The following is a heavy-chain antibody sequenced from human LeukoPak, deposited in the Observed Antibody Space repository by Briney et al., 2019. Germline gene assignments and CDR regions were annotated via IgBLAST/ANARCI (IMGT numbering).Heavy chain of an antibody. CDR3: ARVTSRLGWFDP. CDR1: GYSISSGYY. D-gene: IGHD1-14*01. Sequence: TSETLSLTCTVSGYSISSGYYWGWIRQPPGKGLEWIGSISHSGSTYYNPSLKSRVTISVDTSKNQFSLKLRSVTAADTAVYYCARVTSRLGWFDPWGQGTLVTVSS. V-gene: IGHV4-38-2*02. CDR2: ISHSGST. J-gene: IGHJ5*02.